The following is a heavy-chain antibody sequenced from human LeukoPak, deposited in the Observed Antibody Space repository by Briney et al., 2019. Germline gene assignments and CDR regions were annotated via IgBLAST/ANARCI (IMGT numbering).Heavy chain of an antibody. CDR2: IYYSGSP. CDR1: GDSIRSYH. J-gene: IGHJ2*01. CDR3: ARRQTSIPWNFDL. V-gene: IGHV4-59*08. Sequence: SETLSLTCTVSGDSIRSYHWNWIRQPPGKGLEWIGFIYYSGSPDYNPSLKSRVTISLDTSQNHFSLNLNSVTAADTAVYYCARRQTSIPWNFDLWGRGTLVTVSS.